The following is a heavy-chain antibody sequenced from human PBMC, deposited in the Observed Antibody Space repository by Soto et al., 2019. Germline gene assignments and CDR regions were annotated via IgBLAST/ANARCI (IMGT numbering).Heavy chain of an antibody. CDR2: IWYDGSNK. CDR3: ARDRQGANYYDSSGYTW. CDR1: GFTFSSYG. V-gene: IGHV3-33*01. J-gene: IGHJ4*02. D-gene: IGHD3-22*01. Sequence: PVGSLRLSCAASGFTFSSYGMHWVRQAPGKGLEWVAVIWYDGSNKYYADSVKGRFTISRDNSKNTLYLQMNSLRAEDTAVYYCARDRQGANYYDSSGYTWWGQGT.